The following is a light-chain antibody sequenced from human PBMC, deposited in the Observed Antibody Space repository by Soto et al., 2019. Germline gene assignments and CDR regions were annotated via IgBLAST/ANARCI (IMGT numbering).Light chain of an antibody. CDR3: SSYRKTTFPHVV. CDR1: SSDIGADDF. V-gene: IGLV2-14*01. J-gene: IGLJ2*01. Sequence: QSALTQPASVSGSPGQSITISCTGTSSDIGADDFVSWYQHHPDKTPKLIIFEVTYRPTGISHRFSASKSGNTASLTISGLEAEDEAFYICSSYRKTTFPHVVFGGGTQLTVL. CDR2: EVT.